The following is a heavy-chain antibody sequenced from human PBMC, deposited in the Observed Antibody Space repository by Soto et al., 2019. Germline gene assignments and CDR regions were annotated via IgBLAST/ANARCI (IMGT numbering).Heavy chain of an antibody. CDR2: INHSGST. D-gene: IGHD2-2*01. Sequence: SETLSLTCAVYGGSFSGYYWSWIRQPPGKGLEWIGEINHSGSTNYNPSLKSRVTISVDTSKNQFSLKLSSVTAADTAVYYCARGHMEYQPYYYYYYMDVWGKGTTVTVSS. J-gene: IGHJ6*03. CDR3: ARGHMEYQPYYYYYYMDV. CDR1: GGSFSGYY. V-gene: IGHV4-34*01.